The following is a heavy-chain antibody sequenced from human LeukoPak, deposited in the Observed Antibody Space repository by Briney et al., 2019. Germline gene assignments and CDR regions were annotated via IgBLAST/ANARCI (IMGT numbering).Heavy chain of an antibody. CDR2: INPSGGST. Sequence: ASVKVSCKASGYTFTSYYMHWVRQAPGQGLEWMGIINPSGGSTSYAQKFQGRVTMTRDTSISTAYMELSRLRSDDTAVYYCARGGISDFWSGYFHDAFDIWGQGTMVTVSS. CDR3: ARGGISDFWSGYFHDAFDI. J-gene: IGHJ3*02. D-gene: IGHD3-3*01. V-gene: IGHV1-46*01. CDR1: GYTFTSYY.